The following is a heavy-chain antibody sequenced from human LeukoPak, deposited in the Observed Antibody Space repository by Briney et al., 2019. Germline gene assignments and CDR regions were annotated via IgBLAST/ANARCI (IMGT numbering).Heavy chain of an antibody. CDR1: GFTFSSYS. CDR2: ISHSGST. V-gene: IGHV4-34*01. D-gene: IGHD3-10*01. J-gene: IGHJ5*02. CDR3: ARGGSYYPNWFDP. Sequence: PGGSLRLSCAASGFTFSSYSMNWVRQAPGKGLEWIGEISHSGSTNYNPSLKSRVTISVDTSKNQFSLKLSSVTAADTAVYYCARGGSYYPNWFDPWGQGTLVTVSS.